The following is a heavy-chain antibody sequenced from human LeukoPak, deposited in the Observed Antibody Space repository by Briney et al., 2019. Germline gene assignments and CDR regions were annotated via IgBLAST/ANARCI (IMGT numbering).Heavy chain of an antibody. J-gene: IGHJ4*02. CDR1: GYTFTGYY. V-gene: IGHV1-2*06. CDR2: INPNSGGT. CDR3: ARIGSITAIKTDY. D-gene: IGHD5-18*01. Sequence: ASVKVSCKASGYTFTGYYMHWVRQAPGQGLEWMGRINPNSGGTNYAQKFQGRVTMTRDTSISTAYMELSRLRSDDTAVYYCARIGSITAIKTDYWGQGTLVTVSS.